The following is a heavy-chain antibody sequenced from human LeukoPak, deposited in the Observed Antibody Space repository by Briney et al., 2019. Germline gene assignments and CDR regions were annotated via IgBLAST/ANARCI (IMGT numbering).Heavy chain of an antibody. V-gene: IGHV1-2*02. CDR3: ARGVFGESLES. Sequence: ASVKVSCKASGHTFTGYYVYWVRQAPRQGLEWMGWMNPNVGGANFPQKFQGRVTVTSDPAISAAHMELRRLRSDDTAVYYCARGVFGESLESWGQGTLVTVSS. J-gene: IGHJ4*02. D-gene: IGHD3-10*02. CDR1: GHTFTGYY. CDR2: MNPNVGGA.